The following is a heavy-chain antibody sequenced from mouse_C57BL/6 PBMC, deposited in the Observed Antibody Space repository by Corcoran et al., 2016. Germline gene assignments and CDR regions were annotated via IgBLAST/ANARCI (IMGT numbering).Heavy chain of an antibody. Sequence: QVQLQQSGPELVKPGASVKIYCKASGYTFTDYYINWVKQRPGQGLEWIGWIDPANGNTKYAPKFQGKATITADTSSNTAYLQLSSLTSEDTAIYYCARYYDYDRYFDVWGTGTTVTVSS. CDR1: GYTFTDYY. CDR3: ARYYDYDRYFDV. V-gene: IGHV1-84*02. J-gene: IGHJ1*03. CDR2: IDPANGNT. D-gene: IGHD2-4*01.